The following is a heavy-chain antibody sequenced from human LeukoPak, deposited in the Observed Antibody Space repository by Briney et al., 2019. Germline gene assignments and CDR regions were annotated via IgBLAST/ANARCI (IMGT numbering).Heavy chain of an antibody. J-gene: IGHJ4*02. CDR1: GGSFSGYY. Sequence: SETLSLTCAVYGGSFSGYYWSWIRQPPGKGLEWIGEINHSGSTNYNPSLKSRVTISVDTSKNQFSLKLSSVTAADTAVYYCARELSHIYCSGGSCQLRSFDYWGQGTLVTVSS. V-gene: IGHV4-34*01. CDR2: INHSGST. CDR3: ARELSHIYCSGGSCQLRSFDY. D-gene: IGHD2-15*01.